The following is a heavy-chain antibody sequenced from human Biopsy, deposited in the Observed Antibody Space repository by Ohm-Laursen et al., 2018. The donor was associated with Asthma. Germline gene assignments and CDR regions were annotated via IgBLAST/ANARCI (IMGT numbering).Heavy chain of an antibody. CDR1: GASIKTDDHY. D-gene: IGHD2-15*01. J-gene: IGHJ5*02. CDR2: IHYSGST. V-gene: IGHV4-30-4*01. Sequence: SQTLSLTWTVSGASIKTDDHYWSWLRQPPGKGLEWFGFIHYSGSTSYNPSLKGGVTISVDTSKSQFSLRLTSVTPADTAVYYCARLADCSGGACYSYGWFDPWGQGTRVTVSS. CDR3: ARLADCSGGACYSYGWFDP.